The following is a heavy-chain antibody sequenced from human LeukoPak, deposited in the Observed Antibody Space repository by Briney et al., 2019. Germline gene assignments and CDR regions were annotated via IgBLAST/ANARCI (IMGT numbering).Heavy chain of an antibody. CDR2: INHSGST. V-gene: IGHV4-39*07. CDR3: ARSRRGVALYDY. CDR1: GGSISSSSFY. J-gene: IGHJ4*02. Sequence: PSETLSLTCTVSGGSISSSSFYWGWIRQPPGKGLEWIGEINHSGSTNHNPSLKSRVTISVDTSKNQFSLKLSSVTAADTAVYYCARSRRGVALYDYWGQGTLVTVSS. D-gene: IGHD3-3*01.